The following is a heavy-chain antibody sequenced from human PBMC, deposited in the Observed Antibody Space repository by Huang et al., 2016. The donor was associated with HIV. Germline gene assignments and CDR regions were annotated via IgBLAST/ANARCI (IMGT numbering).Heavy chain of an antibody. CDR1: GGTFSSYA. CDR2: IIPFFGTA. V-gene: IGHV1-69*13. Sequence: QVQLVQSGAEVKKPGSSVKVSCKASGGTFSSYAISWVRQAPGQGLEWMGGIIPFFGTANYAQQFQGRVTIPSDESTSTAYMELSSLRSEDTAVYYCARARGYYDSSVSYYFDYWGQGTLVTVSS. D-gene: IGHD3-22*01. CDR3: ARARGYYDSSVSYYFDY. J-gene: IGHJ4*02.